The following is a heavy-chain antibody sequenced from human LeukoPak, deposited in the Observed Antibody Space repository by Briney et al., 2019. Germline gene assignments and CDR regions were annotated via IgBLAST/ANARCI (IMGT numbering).Heavy chain of an antibody. CDR3: AGNRGYCFGGSCLEPFDY. CDR1: GGTFSSYA. Sequence: ASVKVSCKASGGTFSSYAISWVRQAPGQGLEWMGGIIPIFGTANYAQKFQGRVTITTDESTSTAYMELSSLRSEDTAVYYCAGNRGYCFGGSCLEPFDYWGQGTLVTVSS. J-gene: IGHJ4*02. V-gene: IGHV1-69*05. D-gene: IGHD2-15*01. CDR2: IIPIFGTA.